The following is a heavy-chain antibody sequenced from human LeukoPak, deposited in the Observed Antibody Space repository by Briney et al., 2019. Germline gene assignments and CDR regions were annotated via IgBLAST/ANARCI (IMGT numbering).Heavy chain of an antibody. CDR2: ISYDGSNK. D-gene: IGHD3-3*01. Sequence: GGSLRLSCAASGFTFSSYGMHWVRQAPGKGLEWVAVISYDGSNKYYADSVKGRFTISRDNSKNTLYLQMNSLRAEDTAVYYCAKDRKSTIFGVVHYYFDYWGQGTLVTVSS. J-gene: IGHJ4*02. V-gene: IGHV3-30*18. CDR3: AKDRKSTIFGVVHYYFDY. CDR1: GFTFSSYG.